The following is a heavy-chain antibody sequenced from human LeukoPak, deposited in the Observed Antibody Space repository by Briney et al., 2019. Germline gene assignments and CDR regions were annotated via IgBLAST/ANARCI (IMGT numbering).Heavy chain of an antibody. J-gene: IGHJ6*02. CDR1: GFTFDYYS. CDR3: PKDKAGSRWYGMDV. D-gene: IGHD6-13*01. CDR2: ISWNSDQI. V-gene: IGHV3-9*01. Sequence: PGRSLSLACAASGFTFDYYSMHWVRQAPGKGLEWVSGISWNSDQIHYADSVKGRFTISRDNAKNSLYLQMSSLRTEDTALYYCPKDKAGSRWYGMDVWGQGTTATVSS.